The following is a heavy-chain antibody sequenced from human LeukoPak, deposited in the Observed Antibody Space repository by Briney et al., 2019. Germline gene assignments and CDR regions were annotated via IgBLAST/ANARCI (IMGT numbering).Heavy chain of an antibody. J-gene: IGHJ6*04. CDR2: IWYDGSNK. Sequence: PGRSLRLSCAASGFTFSSYGMHWVRQAPGKGLEWVAVIWYDGSNKYYADSVKGRFTISRDNSKNTLYLQMNSLRAEDTAVYYCARDLLPNMVRGVIITPHYYYYGMDAWGKGTTVTVSS. CDR1: GFTFSSYG. CDR3: ARDLLPNMVRGVIITPHYYYYGMDA. V-gene: IGHV3-33*01. D-gene: IGHD3-10*01.